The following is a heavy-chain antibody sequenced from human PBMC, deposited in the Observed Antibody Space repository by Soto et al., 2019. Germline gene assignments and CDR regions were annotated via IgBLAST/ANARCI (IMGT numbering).Heavy chain of an antibody. CDR1: GGSISSGGYS. Sequence: QLQLQESGSGLVKPSQTLSLTCAVSGGSISSGGYSWSWIRQPPGKVLEWIGYIYHSGTTYSNPSLKCRVTISVGSSKNQSSLKVSSVTAADTAVYYCARAHYGDYGYGMDVWGQGTTVTVSS. CDR2: IYHSGTT. J-gene: IGHJ6*02. D-gene: IGHD4-17*01. CDR3: ARAHYGDYGYGMDV. V-gene: IGHV4-30-2*01.